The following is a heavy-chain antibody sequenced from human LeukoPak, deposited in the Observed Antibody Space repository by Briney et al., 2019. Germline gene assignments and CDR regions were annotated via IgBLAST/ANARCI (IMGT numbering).Heavy chain of an antibody. J-gene: IGHJ5*02. CDR2: ISSSSSYI. CDR3: ARGRPTVTTESPLVDP. V-gene: IGHV3-21*04. D-gene: IGHD4-17*01. CDR1: GFTFSSYS. Sequence: GGSLRLSCAASGFTFSSYSMNWVRQAPGKGLEWVSSISSSSSYIYYADSVKGRFTISRDNAKNSLYLQMNSLRAEDTAVYYCARGRPTVTTESPLVDPWGQGTLVTVSS.